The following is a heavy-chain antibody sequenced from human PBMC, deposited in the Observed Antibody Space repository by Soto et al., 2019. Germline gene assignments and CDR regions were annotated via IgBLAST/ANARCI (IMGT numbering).Heavy chain of an antibody. V-gene: IGHV3-48*01. J-gene: IGHJ6*04. D-gene: IGHD1-26*01. Sequence: GGSLRLSCAASGFTFSSYSMNWVRQAPGKGLEWVSYISSSSSTIYYADSVKGRFTISRDNSKNTLYLQMNSLRAEDTAVYYCAKEGDYYYDGMDVWGKGTTVTVSS. CDR2: ISSSSSTI. CDR1: GFTFSSYS. CDR3: AKEGDYYYDGMDV.